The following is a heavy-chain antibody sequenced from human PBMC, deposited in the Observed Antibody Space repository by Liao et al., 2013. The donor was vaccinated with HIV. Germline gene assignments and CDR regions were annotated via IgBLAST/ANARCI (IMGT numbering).Heavy chain of an antibody. CDR2: ISHSGTT. V-gene: IGHV4-30-2*01. D-gene: IGHD3-10*01. CDR1: GYSISSGGYS. Sequence: QLQLQESGSGLVKPSQTLSLTCGVSGYSISSGGYSWSWIRQPPGKGLEWIGYISHSGTTYYKPSLKSRVSISLDRSNNQFSLKLDSVTAADTAVYYCARVGYSYDSGSYALDSWGQGALVTVSS. J-gene: IGHJ4*02. CDR3: ARVGYSYDSGSYALDS.